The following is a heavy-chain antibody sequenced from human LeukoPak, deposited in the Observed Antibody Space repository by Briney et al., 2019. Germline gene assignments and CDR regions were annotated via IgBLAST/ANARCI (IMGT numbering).Heavy chain of an antibody. D-gene: IGHD3-3*01. CDR3: ASGTIFGNT. CDR2: ISYDGSNK. CDR1: GITFSSYA. V-gene: IGHV3-30-3*01. Sequence: GGSLRLSCAASGITFSSYAIHWVRQAPGKGLEWVAVISYDGSNKYYADSVKGRFTISRDNSKNTLYLQMNSLRAEDTAVYYCASGTIFGNTWGQGTLVTVSS. J-gene: IGHJ4*02.